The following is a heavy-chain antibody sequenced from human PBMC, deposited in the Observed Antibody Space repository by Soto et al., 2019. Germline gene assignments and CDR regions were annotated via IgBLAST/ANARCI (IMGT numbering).Heavy chain of an antibody. CDR3: AREYYYTMDV. J-gene: IGHJ6*02. Sequence: GGSLRLSCVVSGFTVSSSNYMSWVRQAPGKGLEWVSVIYTGGTTYYADSVKGRFTISRDNAKNSLYLQMNSLRADDTAVYYCAREYYYTMDVWGQGTMVTVSS. CDR2: IYTGGTT. CDR1: GFTVSSSNY. V-gene: IGHV3-53*01.